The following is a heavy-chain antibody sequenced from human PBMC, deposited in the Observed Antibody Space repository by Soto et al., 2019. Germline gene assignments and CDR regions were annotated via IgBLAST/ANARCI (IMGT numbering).Heavy chain of an antibody. CDR3: VNSRCGGNCRGSYSSHYYYGVDV. Sequence: QITLKESGPTLVKPTQTLTLTCTFSGFSLSTGGMAVGWIRQPPGKALEWLALIYWDDGRRYRPSPNSRLPATTDTYKNQVVLTPPNMAPGDTATSYCVNSRCGGNCRGSYSSHYYYGVDVWGQGTTVTVSS. CDR2: IYWDDGR. J-gene: IGHJ6*02. V-gene: IGHV2-5*02. CDR1: GFSLSTGGMA. D-gene: IGHD2-21*02.